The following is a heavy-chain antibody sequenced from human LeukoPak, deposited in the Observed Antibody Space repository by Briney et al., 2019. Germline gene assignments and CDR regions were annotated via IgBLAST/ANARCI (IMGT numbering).Heavy chain of an antibody. V-gene: IGHV4-59*12. D-gene: IGHD2-21*02. CDR2: IYYSGST. J-gene: IGHJ3*02. Sequence: PSETLSLTCTVSAGSINNYYWSWIRQPPGKGLEWIGYIYYSGSTYYNPSLKSRVTISVDTSKNQFSLKLSSVTAADTAVYYCARDIAYCGGDCSDYAFDIWGQGTMVTVSS. CDR1: AGSINNYY. CDR3: ARDIAYCGGDCSDYAFDI.